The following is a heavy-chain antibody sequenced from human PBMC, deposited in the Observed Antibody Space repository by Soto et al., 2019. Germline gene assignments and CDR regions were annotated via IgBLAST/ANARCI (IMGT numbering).Heavy chain of an antibody. J-gene: IGHJ5*02. CDR1: GFTFSSYG. V-gene: IGHV3-33*01. D-gene: IGHD3-3*01. CDR2: IWYDGSNK. Sequence: GGSLRLSCAASGFTFSSYGMHWVRQAPGKGLEWVAVIWYDGSNKYYADSVKGRFTISRDNSKNTLYLQMNSLRAEDTAVYYCARDRQAHRWLEWLLPHNWFDPWGQGTLVTVSS. CDR3: ARDRQAHRWLEWLLPHNWFDP.